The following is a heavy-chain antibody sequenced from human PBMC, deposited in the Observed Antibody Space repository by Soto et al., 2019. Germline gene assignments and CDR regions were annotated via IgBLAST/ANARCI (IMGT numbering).Heavy chain of an antibody. J-gene: IGHJ5*02. Sequence: GASVQVACQASCSTFTGYYMLWVRQAPGQGLEWMGWINPNSGGTNYAQKCHGRVTMTRDTSISTAYMELSRLRSDDTVVYYCARGGLSLYYYDSSGSGFDPWGQGTLVTVSS. D-gene: IGHD3-22*01. CDR1: CSTFTGYY. V-gene: IGHV1-2*02. CDR3: ARGGLSLYYYDSSGSGFDP. CDR2: INPNSGGT.